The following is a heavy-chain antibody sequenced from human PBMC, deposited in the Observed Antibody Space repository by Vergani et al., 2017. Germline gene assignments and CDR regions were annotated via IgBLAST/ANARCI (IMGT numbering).Heavy chain of an antibody. D-gene: IGHD5-18*01. V-gene: IGHV4-59*01. CDR2: IYYSGST. Sequence: QVQLQESGPGLVKPSETLSLTCTVSGGSISSYYWSWIRQPPGKGLEWIGYIYYSGSTNYNPSLKSRVTISVDTSKNQFSLKLSSVTAADTAVYYCARGFGYSYGLGYFDYWGQGTLVTVSS. CDR3: ARGFGYSYGLGYFDY. J-gene: IGHJ4*02. CDR1: GGSISSYY.